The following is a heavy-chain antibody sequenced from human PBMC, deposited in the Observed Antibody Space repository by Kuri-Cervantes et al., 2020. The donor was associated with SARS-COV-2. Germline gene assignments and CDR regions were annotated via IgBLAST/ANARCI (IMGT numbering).Heavy chain of an antibody. D-gene: IGHD2-2*01. Sequence: SQTLSLICVVSGGSLTTYHWSWIRQPAGKGLEWIGRIYTDGSTHYNPSLKSRVTMSLDTSKNQYSLRLYSVTAADTAVYYCARDKGHGSDTSCYYYYMDVWGKGTTVTVSS. J-gene: IGHJ6*03. CDR3: ARDKGHGSDTSCYYYYMDV. CDR2: IYTDGST. CDR1: GGSLTTYH. V-gene: IGHV4-4*07.